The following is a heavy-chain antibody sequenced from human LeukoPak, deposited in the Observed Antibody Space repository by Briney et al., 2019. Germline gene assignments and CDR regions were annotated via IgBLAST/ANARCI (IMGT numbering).Heavy chain of an antibody. J-gene: IGHJ4*02. CDR3: ASYYYDSSGVDY. Sequence: PSETLSLTCTVSGGAISSGDYYWSWIRQPPGKGLEWIGYIYYSGSTYYNPSLKSRVTISVDTSKNQFSLKLSSVTAADTAVYYCASYYYDSSGVDYWGQGTLVTVSS. CDR2: IYYSGST. CDR1: GGAISSGDYY. D-gene: IGHD3-22*01. V-gene: IGHV4-30-4*08.